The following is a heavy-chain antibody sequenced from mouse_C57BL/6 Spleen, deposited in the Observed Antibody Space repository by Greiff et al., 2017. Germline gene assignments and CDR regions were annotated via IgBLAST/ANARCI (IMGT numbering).Heavy chain of an antibody. CDR1: GFSFNTYA. V-gene: IGHV10-1*01. CDR3: VDGYYPFAY. CDR2: IRSKSNNYAT. J-gene: IGHJ3*01. Sequence: EVKLVESGGGLVQPKGSLKLSCAASGFSFNTYAMNWVRQAPGKGLEWVARIRSKSNNYATYYADSVKDRFTISRDDSESMLYLQMNNLKTEDTAMYYCVDGYYPFAYWGQGTLVTVSA. D-gene: IGHD2-3*01.